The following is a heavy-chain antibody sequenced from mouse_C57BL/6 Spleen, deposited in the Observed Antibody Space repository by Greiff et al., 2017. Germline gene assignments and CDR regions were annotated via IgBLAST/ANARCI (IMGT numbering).Heavy chain of an antibody. CDR3: ATHDYLYAMDY. CDR1: GFSLTSYG. V-gene: IGHV2-2*01. D-gene: IGHD2-4*01. Sequence: QVLLKQSGPGLVQPSQSLSITCTVSGFSLTSYGVHWVRQSPGKGLEWLGVIWSGGSTDYNAAFISRLSISKDNSKSQVFFKMNSLQADDTAIYYCATHDYLYAMDYWGQGTSVTVSS. CDR2: IWSGGST. J-gene: IGHJ4*01.